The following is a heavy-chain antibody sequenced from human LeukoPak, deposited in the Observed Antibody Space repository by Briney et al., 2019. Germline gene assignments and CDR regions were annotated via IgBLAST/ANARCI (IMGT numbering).Heavy chain of an antibody. J-gene: IGHJ6*02. CDR3: AKDYSGLLLDYYGMDV. V-gene: IGHV3-23*01. CDR1: GFTFSSYA. D-gene: IGHD2-21*02. Sequence: GGSLRLSCAASGFTFSSYAMSWVRQAPGKGLEWVSAISGSGGSTYYADSVKGRFTISRDNSKNTLYLQTNSLRAENTAVYYCAKDYSGLLLDYYGMDVWGQGTTVTVSS. CDR2: ISGSGGST.